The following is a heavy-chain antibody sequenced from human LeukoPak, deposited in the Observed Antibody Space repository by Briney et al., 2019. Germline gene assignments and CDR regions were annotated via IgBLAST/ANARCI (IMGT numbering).Heavy chain of an antibody. CDR2: ISSSGSTI. V-gene: IGHV3-48*03. Sequence: GGSLRLSCAASGFTFSSYEMNWVRQAPGKGLEWVSYISSSGSTIYYADSVKGRFTISRDNAKNSLYLQMNSLRAEDTAVYYCARVPSLGRTVTVDYWGQGTLVTVSS. CDR1: GFTFSSYE. J-gene: IGHJ4*02. CDR3: ARVPSLGRTVTVDY. D-gene: IGHD4-17*01.